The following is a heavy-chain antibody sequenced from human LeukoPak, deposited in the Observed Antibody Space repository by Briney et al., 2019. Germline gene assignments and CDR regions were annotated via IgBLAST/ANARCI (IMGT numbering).Heavy chain of an antibody. V-gene: IGHV1-8*01. CDR3: ASSPGITGTTLDY. CDR2: MNPNSGNT. CDR1: GYTFTSYD. D-gene: IGHD1-7*01. J-gene: IGHJ4*02. Sequence: ASVKVSCKASGYTFTSYDINWVRQATGQGLEWMGWMNPNSGNTGYAQKFQGRVTMTRNTSISTAYMELSSLRSEDTAVYYCASSPGITGTTLDYWGQGTLVTVSS.